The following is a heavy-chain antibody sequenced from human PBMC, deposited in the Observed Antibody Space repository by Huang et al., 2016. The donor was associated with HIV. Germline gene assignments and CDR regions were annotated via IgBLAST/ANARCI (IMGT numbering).Heavy chain of an antibody. D-gene: IGHD3-22*01. CDR1: GFSISSYW. J-gene: IGHJ4*02. CDR3: ARDPRIQSWLNFFDY. CDR2: INSEGSST. Sequence: EVQLVESGRGLVQPGGSLRLYCASSGFSISSYWMHWGRQAPGKGLVWVSSINSEGSSTSDEDAVKGRFTISRDNAKNTLYLQMNSLRAEDTAVYYCARDPRIQSWLNFFDYWGQGTLVSVSS. V-gene: IGHV3-74*01.